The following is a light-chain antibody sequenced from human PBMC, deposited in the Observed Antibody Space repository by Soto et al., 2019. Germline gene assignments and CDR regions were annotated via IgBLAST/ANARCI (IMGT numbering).Light chain of an antibody. Sequence: DIQMTQSPSSLSASVGDTVTITCRASQGIIDYLAWYQQRPGKVPKLLLYAASTLQTGVPSRFSGSGAGTDFTLTISSLQPEDVATYYCQKYDSAPQTFGQGTKVEIK. CDR3: QKYDSAPQT. CDR2: AAS. CDR1: QGIIDY. J-gene: IGKJ1*01. V-gene: IGKV1-27*01.